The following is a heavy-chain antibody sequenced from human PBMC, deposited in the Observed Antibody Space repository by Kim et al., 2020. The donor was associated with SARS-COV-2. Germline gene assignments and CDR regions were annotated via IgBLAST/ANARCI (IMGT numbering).Heavy chain of an antibody. Sequence: GGSLRLSCAASGFTFSSYGMHWVRQAPAKGLEWVAVIWYDGSNKYYADSVKGRFTISRDNSKNTLYLQMNSLRAEDTAVYYCARGIQLWYYYYYGMDVWGQGTTVTVSS. CDR2: IWYDGSNK. D-gene: IGHD5-18*01. V-gene: IGHV3-33*01. J-gene: IGHJ6*02. CDR1: GFTFSSYG. CDR3: ARGIQLWYYYYYGMDV.